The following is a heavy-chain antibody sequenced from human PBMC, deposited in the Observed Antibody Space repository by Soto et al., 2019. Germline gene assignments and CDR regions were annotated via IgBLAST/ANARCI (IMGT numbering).Heavy chain of an antibody. D-gene: IGHD2-2*01. CDR2: IIPILGIA. CDR3: AAPANIVVVPAASHGGNYYYYMDV. J-gene: IGHJ6*03. CDR1: GGTFSSYT. V-gene: IGHV1-69*02. Sequence: SVKVSCKASGGTFSSYTISWVRQAPGQGLEWMGRIIPILGIANYAQKFQGRVTITADKSTSTAYMELSSLRSEDTAVYYCAAPANIVVVPAASHGGNYYYYMDVWGKGTTVTVYS.